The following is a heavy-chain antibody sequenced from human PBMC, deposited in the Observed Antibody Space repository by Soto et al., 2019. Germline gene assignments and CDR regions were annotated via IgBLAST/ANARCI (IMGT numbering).Heavy chain of an antibody. D-gene: IGHD3-10*01. Sequence: EVQLLESGGGLVQPGGSLRLSCAGSGFTFINYAMNWVRQAPGKGLEWVSAISGGGDTTFFADSVRGRFPLSRDNSKNTGTLQMNSLGVDDTAVYYCARKVPGSTSRPNYWYFDLWGRGTLVTVSS. V-gene: IGHV3-23*01. CDR2: ISGGGDTT. J-gene: IGHJ2*01. CDR1: GFTFINYA. CDR3: ARKVPGSTSRPNYWYFDL.